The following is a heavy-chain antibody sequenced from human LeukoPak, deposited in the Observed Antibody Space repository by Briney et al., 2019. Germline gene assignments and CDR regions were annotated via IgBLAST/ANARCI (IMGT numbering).Heavy chain of an antibody. J-gene: IGHJ2*01. D-gene: IGHD4-17*01. CDR2: MYTSGST. CDR1: GRSISSDY. V-gene: IGHV4-59*10. Sequence: PSETLSLACTVHGRSISSDYGRWSRQPAGRGLGWIGRMYTSGSTNYSTSLKSRVAMYVDTSQNQFSLKLSYVKAADPGVYYCARVGYGDYRNQFWYFDLWGRGTLVTVSS. CDR3: ARVGYGDYRNQFWYFDL.